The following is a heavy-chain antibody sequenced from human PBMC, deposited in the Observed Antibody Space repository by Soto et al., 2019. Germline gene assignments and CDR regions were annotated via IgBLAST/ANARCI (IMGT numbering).Heavy chain of an antibody. D-gene: IGHD3-3*01. CDR3: ARSPGITIFGVVIMRWFDP. CDR1: GGSISSYY. CDR2: IYYSGST. J-gene: IGHJ5*02. Sequence: SETLSLTCTVSGGSISSYYWSWIRQPPGKGLEWIGYIYYSGSTNYNPSLKSRVTISVDTSKNQFSLKLSSVTAADTAVYYCARSPGITIFGVVIMRWFDPWGQGTLVTVSS. V-gene: IGHV4-59*08.